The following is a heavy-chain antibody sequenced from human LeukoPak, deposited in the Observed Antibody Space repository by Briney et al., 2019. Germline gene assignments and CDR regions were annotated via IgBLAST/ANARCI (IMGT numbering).Heavy chain of an antibody. Sequence: TGGSLRLSCAASGFTFTNYAMSWVRQSPKKGLEWVSVISASGGSTNYADSVKGRFTISRDNSKNTLYLQMNSLRAEDSAVYYCAKNYGSGSSVKYYYYMDVWGKGTTVTDSS. V-gene: IGHV3-23*01. J-gene: IGHJ6*03. D-gene: IGHD3-10*01. CDR3: AKNYGSGSSVKYYYYMDV. CDR1: GFTFTNYA. CDR2: ISASGGST.